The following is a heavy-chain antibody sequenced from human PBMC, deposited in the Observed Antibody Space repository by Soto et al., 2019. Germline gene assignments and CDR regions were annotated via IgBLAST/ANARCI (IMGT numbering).Heavy chain of an antibody. V-gene: IGHV3-23*01. J-gene: IGHJ4*02. CDR2: ISGSGGST. D-gene: IGHD2-21*02. CDR3: AKDRDVVGTALDY. CDR1: GFTFDDHA. Sequence: GGSLRLSCAAPGFTFDDHAMHWVRQVQGKGLEWVSAISGSGGSTYYADSVKGRFTTSRDNPKNTLYLQMNRLRAEDTAVYYCAKDRDVVGTALDYWGQGTLVTVSS.